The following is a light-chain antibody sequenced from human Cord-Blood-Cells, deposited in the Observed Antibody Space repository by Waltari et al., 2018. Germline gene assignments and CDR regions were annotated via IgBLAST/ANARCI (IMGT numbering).Light chain of an antibody. Sequence: AIRMTQSPSPPSASTRDSGTLTCRASQGISSYFAWYQQKPGTAPKLLSYAASTLQSGVPSRFSGSGSGTDVTLTISCLQSEDFATYYCQQYYSYPLTFGGGTKVEIK. V-gene: IGKV1-8*01. CDR2: AAS. CDR1: QGISSY. J-gene: IGKJ4*01. CDR3: QQYYSYPLT.